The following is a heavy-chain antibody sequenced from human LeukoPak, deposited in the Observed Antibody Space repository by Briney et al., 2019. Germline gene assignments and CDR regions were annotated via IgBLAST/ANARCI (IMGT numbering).Heavy chain of an antibody. CDR3: ARLGVTYYYDSSDSYYFDY. V-gene: IGHV4-38-2*01. D-gene: IGHD3-22*01. J-gene: IGHJ4*02. CDR2: ICHSGST. CDR1: GYSISSGYY. Sequence: SETLSLTCAVSGYSISSGYYWGWIRQPPGKGLEWIGSICHSGSTYYNPSLKSRVTISVDTSKNQFSLKLSSVTAADTAVYYCARLGVTYYYDSSDSYYFDYWGQGTLVTVSS.